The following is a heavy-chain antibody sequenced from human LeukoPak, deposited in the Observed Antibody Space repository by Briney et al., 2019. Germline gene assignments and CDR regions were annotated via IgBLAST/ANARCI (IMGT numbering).Heavy chain of an antibody. D-gene: IGHD6-13*01. CDR1: AGSISSYY. V-gene: IGHV4-4*07. CDR2: IYTSGST. Sequence: SETLSLTCTVSAGSISSYYWSWIRQPAGKGLEWIGRIYTSGSTNYNPSLKSRVTMSVDTSKNQCSLKLSSVTAADTAVDYCARAPGRIAAAGTIGYWGQGTLVTVSS. J-gene: IGHJ4*02. CDR3: ARAPGRIAAAGTIGY.